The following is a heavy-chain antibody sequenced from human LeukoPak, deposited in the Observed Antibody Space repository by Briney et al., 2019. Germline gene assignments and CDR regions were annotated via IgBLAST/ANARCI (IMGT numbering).Heavy chain of an antibody. CDR1: GGSISSGGYY. V-gene: IGHV4-31*03. D-gene: IGHD3-22*01. CDR3: TRPRYDSSGYYYAPLDY. J-gene: IGHJ4*02. Sequence: SQTLSLTCTVSGGSISSGGYYWSWIRQHPGKGLEWIGYIYYSGSTYYNPSLKSRVTISVDTSKNQFSLKLSSVTAADTAVYYCTRPRYDSSGYYYAPLDYWGQGTLVTVSS. CDR2: IYYSGST.